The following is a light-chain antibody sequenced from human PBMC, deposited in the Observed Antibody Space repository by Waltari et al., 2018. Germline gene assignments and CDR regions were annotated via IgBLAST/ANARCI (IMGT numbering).Light chain of an antibody. CDR1: SRDVGGYNY. CDR2: DVS. V-gene: IGLV2-14*01. J-gene: IGLJ1*01. Sequence: QSALTQPASVSGSPGQSITISCTGTSRDVGGYNYVSLYQQHPGKAPKLMIYDVSKRPSGVSNRFSGSKSGNTASLTISGLQAEDEADYYCSSYTSSSTYVFGTGTKVTVL. CDR3: SSYTSSSTYV.